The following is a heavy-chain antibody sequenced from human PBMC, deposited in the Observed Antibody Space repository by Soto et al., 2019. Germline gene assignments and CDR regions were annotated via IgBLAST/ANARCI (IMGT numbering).Heavy chain of an antibody. CDR3: ARKIDYYDSSGYYPLFDY. Sequence: GGSLRLSCAASGFTFSSYAMSWVRQAPGKGLEWVSAISGSGGSTYYADSVKGRFTISRDNSKNTLHLQMNSLRAEDTAVYYCARKIDYYDSSGYYPLFDYWGQGTLVTVYS. CDR1: GFTFSSYA. D-gene: IGHD3-22*01. V-gene: IGHV3-23*01. J-gene: IGHJ4*02. CDR2: ISGSGGST.